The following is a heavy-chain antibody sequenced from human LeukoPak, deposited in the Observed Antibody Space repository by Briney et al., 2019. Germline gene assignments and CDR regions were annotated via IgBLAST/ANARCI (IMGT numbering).Heavy chain of an antibody. D-gene: IGHD6-13*01. CDR3: ARETQAAGLDY. CDR1: GGSISSYY. V-gene: IGHV4-59*01. Sequence: SETLSLTCTVSGGSISSYYWSWIRQPPGKGLEWIGYIYYSGSTNYNPSLKSRVTISVDTSKNQFSQKLSSVTAADTAVYYCARETQAAGLDYWGQGTLVTVSS. J-gene: IGHJ4*02. CDR2: IYYSGST.